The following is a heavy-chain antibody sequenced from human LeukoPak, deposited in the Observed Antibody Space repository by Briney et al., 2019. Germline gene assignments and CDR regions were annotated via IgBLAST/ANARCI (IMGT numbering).Heavy chain of an antibody. D-gene: IGHD4-11*01. J-gene: IGHJ3*02. CDR3: ARTGADYDAFDI. Sequence: PSQTLSLTCTVSGGSISSGGYYWSWIRQHPGKDLEWIGYIYYSGSTYYNPSLKSRVTISVDTSKNQFSLKLSSVTAADTAVYYCARTGADYDAFDIWGQGTMVTVSS. CDR2: IYYSGST. V-gene: IGHV4-31*03. CDR1: GGSISSGGYY.